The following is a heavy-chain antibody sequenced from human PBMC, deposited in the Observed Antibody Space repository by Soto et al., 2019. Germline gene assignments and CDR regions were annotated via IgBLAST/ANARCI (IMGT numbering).Heavy chain of an antibody. J-gene: IGHJ5*02. D-gene: IGHD6-6*01. CDR3: ARARSIAARPLAIDP. V-gene: IGHV1-46*01. Sequence: ASVKVSCKASGYTFTSYYMHWVRQAPGQGLEWMGIINPSGGSTSYAQKFQGGVTMTRDTSTSTVYMELSSLRSEDTAVYYCARARSIAARPLAIDPWGQGTLVTVSS. CDR2: INPSGGST. CDR1: GYTFTSYY.